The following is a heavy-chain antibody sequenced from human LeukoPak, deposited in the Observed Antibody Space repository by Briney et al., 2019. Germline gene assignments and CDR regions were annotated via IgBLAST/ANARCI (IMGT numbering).Heavy chain of an antibody. Sequence: ASVKVSCKASGYTFTSYDINWVRLATGQGLEWMGWMNPNSGNTGYAQKFQGRVTMTRNTSISTAYMELSSLRSEDTAVYYCARGPVYCSSTSCHNYYYYSMDVWGQGTTVTVSS. CDR2: MNPNSGNT. J-gene: IGHJ6*02. CDR1: GYTFTSYD. CDR3: ARGPVYCSSTSCHNYYYYSMDV. V-gene: IGHV1-8*01. D-gene: IGHD2-2*02.